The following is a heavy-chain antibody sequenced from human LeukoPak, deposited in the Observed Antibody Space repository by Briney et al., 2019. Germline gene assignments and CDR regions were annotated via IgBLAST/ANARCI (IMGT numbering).Heavy chain of an antibody. CDR3: AVAPGDY. D-gene: IGHD2-21*01. Sequence: SSVKVSCKASGYTFTDYYIHWVRQAPGQGLEWMGWINPNSDYTFYAQKFQGRVTLTRDTSISTAYMGLTTFTSDDTALYYCAVAPGDYWGQGILVTVSA. CDR1: GYTFTDYY. J-gene: IGHJ4*02. V-gene: IGHV1-2*02. CDR2: INPNSDYT.